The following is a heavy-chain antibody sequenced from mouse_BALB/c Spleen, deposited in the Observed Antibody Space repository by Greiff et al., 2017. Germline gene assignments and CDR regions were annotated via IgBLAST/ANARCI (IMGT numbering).Heavy chain of an antibody. CDR2: IYPGDGDT. V-gene: IGHV1-87*01. D-gene: IGHD2-14*01. Sequence: SGAELARPGASVKLSCKASGYTFTSYSMQWVKQRPGQGLEWIGAIYPGDGDTRYTQKFKGKATLTADKSSSTAYMQLSSLASEDSAVYYCARGVRGDYWGQGTSVTVSS. CDR3: ARGVRGDY. J-gene: IGHJ4*01. CDR1: GYTFTSYS.